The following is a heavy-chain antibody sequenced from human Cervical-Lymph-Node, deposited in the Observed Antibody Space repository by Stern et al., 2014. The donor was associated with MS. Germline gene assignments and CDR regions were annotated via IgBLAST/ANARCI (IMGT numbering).Heavy chain of an antibody. V-gene: IGHV5-51*01. D-gene: IGHD2-15*01. CDR3: GRVRTTDGKWSPGYFDS. J-gene: IGHJ4*02. CDR2: MNAADSDI. Sequence: EVQLVESGAEVRKPGESLEISCKVSGYTFDTYWIGWVRQMPGKGLEWMGIMNAADSDIRSSPSFQGRITFSLAHSIDTAYLEWNSLEATDTAMYFCGRVRTTDGKWSPGYFDSWGQGTLVTVSS. CDR1: GYTFDTYW.